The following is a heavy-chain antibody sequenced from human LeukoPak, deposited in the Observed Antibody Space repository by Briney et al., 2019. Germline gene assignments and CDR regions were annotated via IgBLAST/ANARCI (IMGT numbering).Heavy chain of an antibody. CDR1: GYTFTRYA. D-gene: IGHD6-19*01. CDR2: INAGNGNT. Sequence: EASVKVSCKASGYTFTRYAMHWVRQAPGQRLEWMGWINAGNGNTKYSQKFQGRVTITRDTSASTAYMELSSLRSEDTAVYYCARVRTYSSGPFGYWGQGTLVTVSS. CDR3: ARVRTYSSGPFGY. V-gene: IGHV1-3*01. J-gene: IGHJ4*02.